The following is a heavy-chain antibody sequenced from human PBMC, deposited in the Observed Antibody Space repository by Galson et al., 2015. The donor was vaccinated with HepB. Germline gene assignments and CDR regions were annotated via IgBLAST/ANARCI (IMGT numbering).Heavy chain of an antibody. V-gene: IGHV1-69*13. CDR3: ARVGGRLGYCTGGACSNYFDP. CDR2: IIPIFGTA. J-gene: IGHJ5*02. D-gene: IGHD2-8*02. CDR1: GGTFSSFA. Sequence: SVKVSCKASGGTFSSFAVSWVRQAPGQGLEWMGGIIPIFGTANYAQKFLGRVTITADESTSTAYMELSRLRSEDTAVYYCARVGGRLGYCTGGACSNYFDPWGQGTLVIVSS.